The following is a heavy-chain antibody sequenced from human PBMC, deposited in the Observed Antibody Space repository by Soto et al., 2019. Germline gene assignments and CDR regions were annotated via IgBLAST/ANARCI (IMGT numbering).Heavy chain of an antibody. CDR1: GYTFTSYA. Sequence: ASVKVSCKASGYTFTSYAMYWVRQAPGQRLEWMGWINAGNGNTKYSQKFQGRVTITRDTSASTAYMELSSLRSEDTAVYYCARDPLWFGELLDAFDIWGQGTMVTVSS. CDR3: ARDPLWFGELLDAFDI. J-gene: IGHJ3*02. V-gene: IGHV1-3*01. CDR2: INAGNGNT. D-gene: IGHD3-10*01.